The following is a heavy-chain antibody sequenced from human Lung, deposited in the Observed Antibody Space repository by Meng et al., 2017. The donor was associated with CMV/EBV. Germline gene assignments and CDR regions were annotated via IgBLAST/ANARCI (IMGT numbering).Heavy chain of an antibody. CDR2: IYYSGST. J-gene: IGHJ4*02. CDR3: ARIYCGSTSCYNDY. V-gene: IGHV4-59*01. CDR1: GGSINNYY. D-gene: IGHD2-2*01. Sequence: SXTVSGGSINNYYWSWIRQPPGKGLEWIGYIYYSGSTNYNPSLKSRVTISVDTSKNQFSLKLSSVTAADTAVYFCARIYCGSTSCYNDYWGQGTLVTVSS.